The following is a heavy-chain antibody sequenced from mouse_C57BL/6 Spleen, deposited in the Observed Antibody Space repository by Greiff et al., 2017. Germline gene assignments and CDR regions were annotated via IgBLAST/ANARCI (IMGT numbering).Heavy chain of an antibody. CDR3: ARWGYGRGYAMGY. CDR2: INPGSGGT. D-gene: IGHD1-1*01. Sequence: VQLVESGAELVRPGTSVKVSCKASGYAFTNYLIEWVKQRPGQGLEWIGVINPGSGGTNYNEKFKGKATLTADKSSSTAYMQLSSLSSEDAAVYFCARWGYGRGYAMGYWGQGTSVTVAS. J-gene: IGHJ4*01. CDR1: GYAFTNYL. V-gene: IGHV1-54*01.